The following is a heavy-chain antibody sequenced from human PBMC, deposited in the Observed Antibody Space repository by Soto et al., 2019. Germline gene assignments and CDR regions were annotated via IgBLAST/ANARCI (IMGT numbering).Heavy chain of an antibody. CDR1: GFTFSSYS. V-gene: IGHV3-21*01. D-gene: IGHD6-19*01. CDR3: GGDRWGGWSENCYYYGMDV. CDR2: ISSSSSYI. Sequence: PGGSLRLSCGASGFTFSSYSMNWVRQAPGKGLEWVSSISSSSSYIYYADSVKGRFTISRDNAKNSLYLQMNSLGAEGTAVDYWGGDRWGGWSENCYYYGMDVWGQGTTVTVSS. J-gene: IGHJ6*02.